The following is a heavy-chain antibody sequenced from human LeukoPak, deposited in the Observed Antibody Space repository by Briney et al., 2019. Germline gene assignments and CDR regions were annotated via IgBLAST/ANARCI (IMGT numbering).Heavy chain of an antibody. V-gene: IGHV5-10-1*01. CDR3: ARHEKYFDWSYP. D-gene: IGHD3-9*01. CDR2: IDPSDSYT. CDR1: GYSFTSYL. J-gene: IGHJ5*02. Sequence: GESLRISCKGSGYSFTSYLISWVRQTPGKGLGWRGRIDPSDSYTNYSPSFQGHLTISADKSISTAYLQWSSVKASDTAMYYCARHEKYFDWSYPWGQGTLVTVSS.